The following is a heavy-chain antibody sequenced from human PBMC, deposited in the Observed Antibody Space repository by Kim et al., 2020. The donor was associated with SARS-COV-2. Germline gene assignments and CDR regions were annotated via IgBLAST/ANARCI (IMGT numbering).Heavy chain of an antibody. Sequence: SGRTNYNPSLKSRVTISVDTSKNQFSLKLSSVTAADTAVYYCARDLVYSYWGQGTLVTVSS. V-gene: IGHV4-59*01. J-gene: IGHJ4*02. CDR2: SGRT. CDR3: ARDLVYSY. D-gene: IGHD2-8*01.